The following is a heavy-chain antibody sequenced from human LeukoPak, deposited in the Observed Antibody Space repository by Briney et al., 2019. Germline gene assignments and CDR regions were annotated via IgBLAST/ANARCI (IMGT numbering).Heavy chain of an antibody. Sequence: PGGSLRLSCAASGFTFSSYAMSWVRQAPGKGLEWVSAISGSGGSTYYADSVKGRFTISRDNSKNTLYLQMNSLRAEDTAVYYCAKAYCSGGSCYGVGYPTFDYWGQGTLATVSS. CDR2: ISGSGGST. D-gene: IGHD2-15*01. V-gene: IGHV3-23*01. J-gene: IGHJ4*02. CDR1: GFTFSSYA. CDR3: AKAYCSGGSCYGVGYPTFDY.